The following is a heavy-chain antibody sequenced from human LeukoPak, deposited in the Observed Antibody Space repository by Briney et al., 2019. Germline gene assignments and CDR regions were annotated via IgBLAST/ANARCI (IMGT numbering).Heavy chain of an antibody. CDR1: GFTFSSYW. CDR2: IKQDGSEK. Sequence: GGSLRLSCAASGFTFSSYWMSWVRQAPGKGLEWVANIKQDGSEKYYVDSVKGRFTISRDNAKNSLYLQMNSLRVEDTAVYYCARVAMTTVTPYYFDYWGQGTLVTVSS. J-gene: IGHJ4*02. D-gene: IGHD4-17*01. CDR3: ARVAMTTVTPYYFDY. V-gene: IGHV3-7*01.